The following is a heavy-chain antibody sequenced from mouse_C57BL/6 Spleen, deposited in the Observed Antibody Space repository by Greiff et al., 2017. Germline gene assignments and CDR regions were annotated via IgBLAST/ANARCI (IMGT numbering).Heavy chain of an antibody. V-gene: IGHV1-22*01. D-gene: IGHD1-1*01. CDR2: INPNNGGT. CDR3: ARDGLLFDY. Sequence: VQLQQPGPELVKPGASVKMSCKASGYTFTDYNMHWVKQSHGKSLEWIGYINPNNGGTSYNQKFKGKATLAVNKSSSTAYMELRSLTSEVSAVYYCARDGLLFDYWGQGTTLTVSS. J-gene: IGHJ2*01. CDR1: GYTFTDYN.